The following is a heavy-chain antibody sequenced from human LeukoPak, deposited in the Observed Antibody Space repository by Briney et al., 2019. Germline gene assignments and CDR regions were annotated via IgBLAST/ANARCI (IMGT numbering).Heavy chain of an antibody. Sequence: SETLSLACTVSGGSISSYYWSWLRQPAGKGLEWIGRIYSSGSTNYNPSLKSRVTMSVDTSKNQFSLKLSSVTAADTAVYYCARHSGGYRYYFDYWGQGTLVTVSS. CDR3: ARHSGGYRYYFDY. CDR2: IYSSGST. V-gene: IGHV4-4*07. J-gene: IGHJ4*02. CDR1: GGSISSYY. D-gene: IGHD1-26*01.